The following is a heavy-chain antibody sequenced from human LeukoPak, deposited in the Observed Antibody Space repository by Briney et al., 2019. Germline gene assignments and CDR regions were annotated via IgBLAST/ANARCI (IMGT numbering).Heavy chain of an antibody. J-gene: IGHJ4*02. V-gene: IGHV4-59*01. CDR2: IYYSGST. CDR3: ATFGSGSCSSTNDY. CDR1: GGSISSYY. Sequence: SETLSLTCTVSGGSISSYYWSWIRQPPGKGLEWIGYIYYSGSTNYNPSLKSRVTISVDTSKNQFSLKLSSVTAADTAVYYCATFGSGSCSSTNDYWGQGTLVTVSS. D-gene: IGHD3-10*01.